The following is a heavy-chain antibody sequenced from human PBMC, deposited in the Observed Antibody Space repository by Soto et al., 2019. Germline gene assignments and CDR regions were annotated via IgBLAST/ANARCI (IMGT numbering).Heavy chain of an antibody. D-gene: IGHD2-2*01. V-gene: IGHV3-23*01. Sequence: GGSLRLACAASGFTFSSYAMSWVRQAPGKGLEWVSAISGSGGSTYYADSVKGRFTISRDNSKNTLYLQMNSLRAEDTAVYYCAKVIVVVPAALHYGMDVWGQGTTVTVSS. CDR1: GFTFSSYA. J-gene: IGHJ6*02. CDR2: ISGSGGST. CDR3: AKVIVVVPAALHYGMDV.